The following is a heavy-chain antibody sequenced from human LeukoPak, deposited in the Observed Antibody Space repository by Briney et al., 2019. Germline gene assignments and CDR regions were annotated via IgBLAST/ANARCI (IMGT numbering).Heavy chain of an antibody. D-gene: IGHD3-3*01. CDR2: IKQDGSEK. J-gene: IGHJ4*02. V-gene: IGHV3-7*01. Sequence: GGSLRLSCAASGFTFSSYWMSWVRQAPGKGLEWVANIKQDGSEKYYADSVKGRFTISRDNAKNSLYLQMNSLRTEDTAVYYCARKCPGYDFWSGYIDYWGQGTRVAVSS. CDR1: GFTFSSYW. CDR3: ARKCPGYDFWSGYIDY.